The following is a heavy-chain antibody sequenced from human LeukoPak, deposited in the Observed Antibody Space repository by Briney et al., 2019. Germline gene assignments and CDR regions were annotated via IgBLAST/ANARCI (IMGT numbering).Heavy chain of an antibody. CDR3: ARLPIFGVVIAYFDY. CDR2: IYYSGST. CDR1: GGSISSSSYY. J-gene: IGHJ4*02. V-gene: IGHV4-39*01. Sequence: PSETLSLTCTVSGGSISSSSYYWGWIRQPPGKGLEWIGSIYYSGSTYYNPSLKSRVTISVDTSKNQFSLKLSSVTAADTAVYYCARLPIFGVVIAYFDYWGQGTLVTVSS. D-gene: IGHD3-3*01.